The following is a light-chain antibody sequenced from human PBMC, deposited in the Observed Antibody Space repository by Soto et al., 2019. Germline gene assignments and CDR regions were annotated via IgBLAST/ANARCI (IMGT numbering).Light chain of an antibody. J-gene: IGKJ2*01. Sequence: DIQMTQSPSTLSASVGDRVTITCRASQSISSWLAWYQQKPGKAPKLLIYDASSLESGVPSRFSGSGSGTEFTLHISSLQPDYFATYYCQQYNSYSPFTFGQGAKLEIK. CDR3: QQYNSYSPFT. CDR2: DAS. CDR1: QSISSW. V-gene: IGKV1-5*01.